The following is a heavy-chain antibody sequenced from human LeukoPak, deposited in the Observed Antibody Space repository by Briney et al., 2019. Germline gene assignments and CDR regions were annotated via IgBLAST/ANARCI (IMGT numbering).Heavy chain of an antibody. Sequence: GGSLRLSCAASGFTFSTYWMHWVRQAPGKGLVWVSHINVDGSGATYADSVKGRFTISRDNAKNTLYLHMNSLRAEDTAVYYCARATRIYSSGWYYSFDYWGQGTLVTVSS. V-gene: IGHV3-74*01. J-gene: IGHJ4*02. CDR3: ARATRIYSSGWYYSFDY. CDR2: INVDGSGA. CDR1: GFTFSTYW. D-gene: IGHD6-19*01.